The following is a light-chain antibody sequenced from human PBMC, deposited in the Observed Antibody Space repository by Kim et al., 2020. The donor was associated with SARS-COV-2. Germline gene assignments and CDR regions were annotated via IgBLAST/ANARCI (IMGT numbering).Light chain of an antibody. V-gene: IGKV1-39*01. J-gene: IGKJ5*01. Sequence: IEMTQSPSSLAASVGERVTITCRASQSIHTYLNWYQQKPGKAPKLLVYAASSLQSGVPSRFSGSGSGTDFTLTISSLQPEDFATYYCQQSYSTPITFGQGTRLEIK. CDR2: AAS. CDR1: QSIHTY. CDR3: QQSYSTPIT.